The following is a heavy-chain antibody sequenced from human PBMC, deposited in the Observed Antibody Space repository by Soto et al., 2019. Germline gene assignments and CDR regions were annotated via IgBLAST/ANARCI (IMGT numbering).Heavy chain of an antibody. J-gene: IGHJ4*02. D-gene: IGHD2-15*01. CDR1: GGSISSGNYY. Sequence: SETLSLTCTVSGGSISSGNYYWSWIRQPPGKGLEWIGFISYSGSTYYSTSLKSRVTISVDTSKSQFSLNLSFVTAADTAVYYCATMGTPATGLYFFAYWGQGSLVTVSS. CDR2: ISYSGST. CDR3: ATMGTPATGLYFFAY. V-gene: IGHV4-30-4*01.